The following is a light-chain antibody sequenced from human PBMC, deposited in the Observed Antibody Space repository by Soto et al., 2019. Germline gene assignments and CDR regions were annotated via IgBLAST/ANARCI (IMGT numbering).Light chain of an antibody. J-gene: IGKJ1*01. CDR1: QSVGSSY. Sequence: EIVLTQSPGTLSLSPGEGATLSCRASQSVGSSYLAWYQRKPGQALRLLIYGTSTRATGIPGRFSGSGSGTDFTLTISRLEPEDFAVYYCQQYGDSSWTFGQGTKVEIK. CDR2: GTS. CDR3: QQYGDSSWT. V-gene: IGKV3-20*01.